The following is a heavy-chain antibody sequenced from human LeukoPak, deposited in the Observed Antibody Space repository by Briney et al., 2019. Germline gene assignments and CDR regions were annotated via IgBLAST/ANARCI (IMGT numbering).Heavy chain of an antibody. J-gene: IGHJ4*02. Sequence: GGSLRLSCAASGFTFSGNGMHWVRQAPGKGLEWVSIICDGGSNRYYADSVKGRFTISRDNSKNTLFLQMNSLTAEDTAVYYCARDQGRSVTAMVGGDFDYWGPGTLVTVSS. V-gene: IGHV3-33*01. CDR1: GFTFSGNG. CDR2: ICDGGSNR. D-gene: IGHD2-21*02. CDR3: ARDQGRSVTAMVGGDFDY.